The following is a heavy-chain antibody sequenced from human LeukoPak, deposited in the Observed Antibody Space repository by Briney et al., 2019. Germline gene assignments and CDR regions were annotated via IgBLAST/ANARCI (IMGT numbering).Heavy chain of an antibody. CDR1: GFTFSDYY. V-gene: IGHV3-11*01. D-gene: IGHD3-22*01. Sequence: GGSLRLSCAASGFTFSDYYMSWIRQAPGKGLEWVSYISSSGSTIYYADSVKGRFTISRDNAKNSLYLQMNSLRAEDTAVYYCARSMIVDRDAFDIWGQGTMVTVSS. J-gene: IGHJ3*02. CDR2: ISSSGSTI. CDR3: ARSMIVDRDAFDI.